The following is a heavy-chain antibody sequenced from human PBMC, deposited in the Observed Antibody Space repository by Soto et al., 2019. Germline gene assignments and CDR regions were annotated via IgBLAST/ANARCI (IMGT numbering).Heavy chain of an antibody. Sequence: ASVKVSCKASGYTFTTSGITWVRQAPGQGPEYMGWISTARGDTNCAQKFQDRITMTKDTSTSTAYMELRTLRSDDTAVYYCARSRDYCNDYWGQGSLVTVSS. J-gene: IGHJ4*02. D-gene: IGHD4-17*01. CDR1: GYTFTTSG. CDR2: ISTARGDT. V-gene: IGHV1-18*01. CDR3: ARSRDYCNDY.